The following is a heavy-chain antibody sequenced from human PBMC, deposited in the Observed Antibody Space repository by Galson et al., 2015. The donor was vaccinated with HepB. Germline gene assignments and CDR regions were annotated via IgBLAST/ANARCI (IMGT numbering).Heavy chain of an antibody. CDR1: GYTFTSYG. Sequence: VKVSCKASGYTFTSYGISWVRQAPGQGLEWMGWISAYNGNTNYAQKLQGRVTMTTDTSTSTAYMELSSLRSEDTAVYYCARDPQYDSSGSPQRGKDDYWGQGTLVTVSS. V-gene: IGHV1-18*04. D-gene: IGHD3-22*01. CDR3: ARDPQYDSSGSPQRGKDDY. J-gene: IGHJ4*02. CDR2: ISAYNGNT.